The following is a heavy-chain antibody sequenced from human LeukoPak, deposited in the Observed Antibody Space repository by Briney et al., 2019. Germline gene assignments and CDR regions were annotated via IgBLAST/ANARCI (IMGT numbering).Heavy chain of an antibody. CDR2: ISSSSSYI. J-gene: IGHJ4*02. D-gene: IGHD3-22*01. Sequence: GGSLRLSCAASGFTFSSYSMNWVRQAPGKGLEWVSSISSSSSYIYYADSVKGRFTISRDNAKNSLYLQMNSLRAEDTAVYYCARDPLFGDSSGYQGSQGYWGQGTLVTVSS. CDR1: GFTFSSYS. V-gene: IGHV3-21*01. CDR3: ARDPLFGDSSGYQGSQGY.